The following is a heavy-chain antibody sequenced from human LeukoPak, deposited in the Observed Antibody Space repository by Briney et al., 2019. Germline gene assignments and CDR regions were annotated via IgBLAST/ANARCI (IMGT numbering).Heavy chain of an antibody. CDR1: GFTFSSYG. CDR3: AKDGTTIFGVVFWFLDY. J-gene: IGHJ4*02. D-gene: IGHD3-3*01. CDR2: ISGSGGST. Sequence: GGSLRLSCAASGFTFSSYGMTWVRQAPGEGLEWVSAISGSGGSTYYADSVKGRFTISRDNSKNTLYLQMNSLRAEDTAVYYCAKDGTTIFGVVFWFLDYWGQGTLVTVSS. V-gene: IGHV3-23*01.